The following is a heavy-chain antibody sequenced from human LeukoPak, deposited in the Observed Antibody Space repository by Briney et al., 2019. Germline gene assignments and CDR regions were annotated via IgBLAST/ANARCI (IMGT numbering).Heavy chain of an antibody. D-gene: IGHD2/OR15-2a*01. CDR1: GGTFNIYA. Sequence: ASVKVSCKAAGGTFNIYAFSWVRPAPGQGLEWMGRILPFVDITNYAQRFQGRLTITADKATSTASMELSSLNSGDAGVFFCARCKMRLSARECFDSWGQGTLVTVSS. CDR2: ILPFVDIT. J-gene: IGHJ4*02. V-gene: IGHV1-69*04. CDR3: ARCKMRLSARECFDS.